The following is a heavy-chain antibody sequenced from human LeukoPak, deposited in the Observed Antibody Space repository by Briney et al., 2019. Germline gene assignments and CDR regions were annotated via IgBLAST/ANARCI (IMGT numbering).Heavy chain of an antibody. D-gene: IGHD3-3*01. CDR1: GGSISSYY. CDR2: IYHSGST. CDR3: ATLRITIFGVVAY. J-gene: IGHJ4*02. V-gene: IGHV4-59*12. Sequence: SETLSLTCTVSGGSISSYYWTWIRQPPGKGLEWIGEIYHSGSTNYNPSLKSRFTISVDKSKNQFSLKLSSVTDADTAVYYCATLRITIFGVVAYWGQGTLVTVSS.